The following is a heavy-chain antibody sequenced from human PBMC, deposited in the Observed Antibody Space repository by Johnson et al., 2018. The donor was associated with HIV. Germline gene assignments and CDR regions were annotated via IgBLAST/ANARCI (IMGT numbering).Heavy chain of an antibody. V-gene: IGHV3-52*01. D-gene: IGHD6-6*01. Sequence: MLLVESGGGLAKPTWSPRLCCAASQVTFSSSWMHWVCQAPEKGLEWVADIKCDGSEKYYVDSVKGRFTISRDNAKNSLYLQMNSLRAEDTAVYYCARDVIKVIAARDDAFDIWGQGTMVTVSS. CDR1: QVTFSSSW. CDR2: IKCDGSEK. J-gene: IGHJ3*02. CDR3: ARDVIKVIAARDDAFDI.